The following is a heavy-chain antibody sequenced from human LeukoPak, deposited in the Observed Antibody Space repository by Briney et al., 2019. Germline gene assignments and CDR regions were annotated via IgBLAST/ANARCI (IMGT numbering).Heavy chain of an antibody. CDR3: AREIPGGAINLDY. J-gene: IGHJ4*02. Sequence: GGSLRLSCAVSGFTFSKYWMSWVRQAPGKGLEWVANIKLDGSEKYYVDSVKGRLTISRDNANNLLYLQMNSLRDEDTAVYYCAREIPGGAINLDYWGQGTLVTVSS. CDR2: IKLDGSEK. D-gene: IGHD3-16*01. CDR1: GFTFSKYW. V-gene: IGHV3-7*01.